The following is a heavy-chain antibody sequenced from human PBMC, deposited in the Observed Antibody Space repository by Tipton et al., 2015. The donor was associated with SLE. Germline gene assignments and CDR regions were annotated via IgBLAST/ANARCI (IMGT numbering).Heavy chain of an antibody. CDR2: IYPGDSDT. J-gene: IGHJ3*02. CDR1: GYSFTSYW. D-gene: IGHD3-22*01. V-gene: IGHV5-51*03. Sequence: QSGPEVKKPGESLKISCKGSGYSFTSYWIGWVRQMPGKGLEWMGIIYPGDSDTRYSPSFQGQVTISADKSISTAYLQWSSLKASDTAMYYCARGATYYYDSSGYPNAFDIWGQGTMVTVSS. CDR3: ARGATYYYDSSGYPNAFDI.